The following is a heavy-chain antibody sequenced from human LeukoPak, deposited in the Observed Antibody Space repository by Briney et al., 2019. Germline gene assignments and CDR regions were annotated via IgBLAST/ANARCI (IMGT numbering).Heavy chain of an antibody. V-gene: IGHV3-33*01. CDR1: GFTFSNHG. J-gene: IGHJ4*02. CDR3: ARVPAGN. CDR2: IWYDGSNK. Sequence: GGSLRLSCAASGFTFSNHGMHWVRQAPGKGLEWVAVIWYDGSNKYYADSVKGRFTISRDNSKNTLFLQMNSLRAEDTAVYYCARVPAGNWGQGTLVTVSS.